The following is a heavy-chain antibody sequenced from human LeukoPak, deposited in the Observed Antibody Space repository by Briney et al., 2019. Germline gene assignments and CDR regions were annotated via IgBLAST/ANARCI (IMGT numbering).Heavy chain of an antibody. D-gene: IGHD4-17*01. CDR1: GFTFSSYG. V-gene: IGHV3-30*02. CDR3: ARSPYGDYVWFDP. Sequence: GGSLRLSCAASGFTFSSYGMHWVRQAPGKGLEWVAFIRYDGSNKYYADSVKGRFTISRDNAKNSLYLQMNSLRAEDTAVYYCARSPYGDYVWFDPWGQGTLVTVSS. J-gene: IGHJ5*02. CDR2: IRYDGSNK.